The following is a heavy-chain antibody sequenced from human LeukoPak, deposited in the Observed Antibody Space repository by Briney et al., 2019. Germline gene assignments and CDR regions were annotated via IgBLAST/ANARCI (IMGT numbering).Heavy chain of an antibody. CDR2: IWYDGSNK. D-gene: IGHD3-22*01. V-gene: IGHV3-33*01. J-gene: IGHJ3*02. CDR3: ARGGYDSSGYYSSGAFDI. Sequence: GGSLRLSCAASGFTFSSYGMHWVRQAPGKGLEWVAVIWYDGSNKYYADSVKGRFTISRGNSKNTLYLQMNSLRAEDTAVYYCARGGYDSSGYYSSGAFDIWGQGTMVTVSS. CDR1: GFTFSSYG.